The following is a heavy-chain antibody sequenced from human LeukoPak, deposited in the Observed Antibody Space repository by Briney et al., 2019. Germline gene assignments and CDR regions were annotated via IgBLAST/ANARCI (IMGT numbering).Heavy chain of an antibody. CDR1: GFTFSTYS. Sequence: GGSLRLSCAASGFTFSTYSMNWVRQAPGKGLEWASSISTRSSYIYYVDSVRGRFTISRDNAKKSLYLQMNSLRVEDSAVYYCAGDQGGNRWTYWGQGTLVTVSS. CDR3: AGDQGGNRWTY. D-gene: IGHD3-16*01. CDR2: ISTRSSYI. V-gene: IGHV3-21*01. J-gene: IGHJ4*02.